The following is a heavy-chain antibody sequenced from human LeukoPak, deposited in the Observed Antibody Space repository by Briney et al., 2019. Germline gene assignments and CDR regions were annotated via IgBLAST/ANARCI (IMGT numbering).Heavy chain of an antibody. CDR1: GFTFDDYA. V-gene: IGHV3-9*01. CDR3: AKALSYSITAATDY. CDR2: ISWNSGSI. Sequence: GRSLRLSCAASGFTFDDYAMHWVRQAPGKGLEWVSGISWNSGSIGYADSVKGQFTISRDNAKNSLYLQMNSLRAEDTALYYCAKALSYSITAATDYWGQGTLVTVSS. D-gene: IGHD6-25*01. J-gene: IGHJ4*02.